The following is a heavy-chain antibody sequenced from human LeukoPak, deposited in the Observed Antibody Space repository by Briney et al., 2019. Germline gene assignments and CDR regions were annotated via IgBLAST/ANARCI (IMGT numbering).Heavy chain of an antibody. D-gene: IGHD3-10*01. Sequence: GGSLRLSCGASGFTFSNYEMNWVRQAPGKGLEWVSYISSSGSTIYYAESVKGRFTISRDNAKNSMYLQMNSLRVEDTAVYYCARNPRYYYGSGTSGAEGYWGQGTLVTVSS. J-gene: IGHJ4*02. CDR1: GFTFSNYE. V-gene: IGHV3-48*03. CDR2: ISSSGSTI. CDR3: ARNPRYYYGSGTSGAEGY.